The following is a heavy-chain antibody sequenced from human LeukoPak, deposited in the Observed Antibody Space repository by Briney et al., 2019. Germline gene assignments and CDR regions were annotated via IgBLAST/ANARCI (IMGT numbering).Heavy chain of an antibody. J-gene: IGHJ4*01. D-gene: IGHD1-26*01. Sequence: SETLSLTCAVYGGSFSGYYWSWIRQPPGKGLEWIGEINHSGSTNYNPSLKSRVTISVDTSKNQFSLKPSSVTAADTAVYYCARGEWEHLTGSYFDYWGQGTLVTVSS. CDR2: INHSGST. CDR1: GGSFSGYY. CDR3: ARGEWEHLTGSYFDY. V-gene: IGHV4-34*01.